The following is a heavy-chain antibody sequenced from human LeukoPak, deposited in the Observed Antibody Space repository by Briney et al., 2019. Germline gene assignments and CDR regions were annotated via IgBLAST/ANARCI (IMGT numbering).Heavy chain of an antibody. CDR3: ATQNVWSGSYYYYYMDV. Sequence: SETLSLTCTVSRGSISSYYWSWIRQPAGKGLEWIGRIYTSGNTNYNPSLKSRVTMSVDTSKNQFSLKLSSVTAADTAVYYCATQNVWSGSYYYYYMDVWGKGTTVTVSS. J-gene: IGHJ6*03. CDR1: RGSISSYY. D-gene: IGHD3-3*01. V-gene: IGHV4-4*07. CDR2: IYTSGNT.